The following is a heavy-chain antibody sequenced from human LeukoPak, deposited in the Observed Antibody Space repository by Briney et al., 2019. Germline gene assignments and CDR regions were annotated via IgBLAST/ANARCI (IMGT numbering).Heavy chain of an antibody. CDR2: IYTSGST. Sequence: SETLSLTCTVSGASISSGDYYWNWIRQPAGKGLEWIGRIYTSGSTNYNPSLKSRVTMSVDTSKNQFSLKLSSVTAADTAVYYCARETLYSNYVQPLYYYYYYMDVWGKGTTVTVSS. V-gene: IGHV4-61*02. CDR3: ARETLYSNYVQPLYYYYYYMDV. CDR1: GASISSGDYY. J-gene: IGHJ6*03. D-gene: IGHD4-11*01.